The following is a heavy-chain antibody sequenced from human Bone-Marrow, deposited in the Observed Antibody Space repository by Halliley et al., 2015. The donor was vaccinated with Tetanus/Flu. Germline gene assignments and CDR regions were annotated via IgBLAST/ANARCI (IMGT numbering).Heavy chain of an antibody. D-gene: IGHD2-2*01. J-gene: IGHJ4*02. Sequence: TKAYGGTTEYAASVKGRFSISGDDSKRIVYLQMNSLKIEDTGVYYCARENGYDHPPFYYFDYWGQGTLVTVSS. V-gene: IGHV3-49*02. CDR2: TKAYGGTT. CDR3: ARENGYDHPPFYYFDY.